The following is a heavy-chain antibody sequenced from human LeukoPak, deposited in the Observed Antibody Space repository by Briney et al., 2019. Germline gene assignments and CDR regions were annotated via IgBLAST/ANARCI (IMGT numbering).Heavy chain of an antibody. J-gene: IGHJ5*02. V-gene: IGHV1-2*02. D-gene: IGHD3-3*01. CDR2: INPLSGGP. CDR3: AREGIKIFGGWAPFDP. CDR1: GYTFTDNY. Sequence: ASVKVSRKASGYTFTDNYIHWVRQAPGQGLEWMGWINPLSGGPMYAQKFKGRVTMTRDTSLSTAYIELNGLKSDDTAIYYCAREGIKIFGGWAPFDPWGQGTLVTVS.